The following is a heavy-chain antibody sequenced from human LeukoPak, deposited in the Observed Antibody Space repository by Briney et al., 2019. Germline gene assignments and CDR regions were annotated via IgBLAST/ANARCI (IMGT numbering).Heavy chain of an antibody. J-gene: IGHJ4*02. V-gene: IGHV1-2*06. CDR2: INPNSGGT. D-gene: IGHD3-9*01. CDR3: ASQGALDYDILTGYPYYFDY. Sequence: ASVKVSCKASGYTFTGYYMHWVRQAPGQGLEWMGRINPNSGGTNYAQKFQGRVTMTRDKSISTAYMELSRLRSDDTAVDYCASQGALDYDILTGYPYYFDYWGQGTLVTVSS. CDR1: GYTFTGYY.